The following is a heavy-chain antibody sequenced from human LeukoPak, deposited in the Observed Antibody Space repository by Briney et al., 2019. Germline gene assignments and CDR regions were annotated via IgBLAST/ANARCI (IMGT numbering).Heavy chain of an antibody. CDR1: GGSISSYY. CDR2: IYTSGST. V-gene: IGHV4-4*07. CDR3: AGEALIWFGELLGEFDY. J-gene: IGHJ4*02. Sequence: SETLSLTCTVSGGSISSYYWSWIRQPAGKGLEWIGRIYTSGSTNYNPSLKSRVTMSVDTSKNQFSLKLSSVTAADTAVYYCAGEALIWFGELLGEFDYWGQGTLVTVSS. D-gene: IGHD3-10*01.